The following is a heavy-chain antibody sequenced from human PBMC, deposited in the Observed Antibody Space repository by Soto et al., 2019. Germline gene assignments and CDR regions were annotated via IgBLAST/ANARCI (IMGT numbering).Heavy chain of an antibody. Sequence: PSETLSLTCTVSGDSIRSGNHYWSWIRQPPGKGLEWIGYIYYSGSTYYNPSLNSRVTLSIDMTNNHVSLILNSVTAADTAVYYCARVGPWVPYYYDSSPYTFENWFDPWGQGTQVTVSS. J-gene: IGHJ5*02. CDR1: GDSIRSGNHY. CDR2: IYYSGST. V-gene: IGHV4-30-4*01. CDR3: ARVGPWVPYYYDSSPYTFENWFDP. D-gene: IGHD3-22*01.